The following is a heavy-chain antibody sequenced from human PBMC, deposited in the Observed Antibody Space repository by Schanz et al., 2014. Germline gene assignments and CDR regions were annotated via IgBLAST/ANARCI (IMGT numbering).Heavy chain of an antibody. D-gene: IGHD3-16*01. CDR3: ARHGGYYDVLNSFDI. V-gene: IGHV4-39*01. Sequence: QLQLQESGPGLVKPSETLSLTCTVSGGSISSGESYWGWIRQSPEEGLQYIGSVYFSGTTAYSPLLKGRVPISVDTSKNQFSLMLTSVTAADTAVYFCARHGGYYDVLNSFDIWGQGTLVTVSS. CDR1: GGSISSGESY. J-gene: IGHJ5*02. CDR2: VYFSGTT.